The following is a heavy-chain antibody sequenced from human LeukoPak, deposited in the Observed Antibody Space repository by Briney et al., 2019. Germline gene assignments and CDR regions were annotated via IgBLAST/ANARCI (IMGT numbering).Heavy chain of an antibody. CDR1: RFTFRNYW. V-gene: IGHV3-74*01. Sequence: GGSLRLSCVASRFTFRNYWIYWVRQAPGKGLVYVARVNNDGGGTTYTDSVKGRFTISRDNAKNGAFLQMNSLRAEDTAMYYCARGGPDHAFDIWGQGTMVTVSS. J-gene: IGHJ3*02. CDR2: VNNDGGGT. CDR3: ARGGPDHAFDI. D-gene: IGHD1-14*01.